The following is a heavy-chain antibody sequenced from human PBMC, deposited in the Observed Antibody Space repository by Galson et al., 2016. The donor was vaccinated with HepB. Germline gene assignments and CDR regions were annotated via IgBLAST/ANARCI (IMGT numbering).Heavy chain of an antibody. J-gene: IGHJ6*02. V-gene: IGHV5-51*01. CDR3: AKRAHATGDYCGMDV. CDR2: IYPGDSDT. D-gene: IGHD2-15*01. CDR1: GYSFTTYW. Sequence: QSGAEVKKPGESLQISCKASGYSFTTYWIGWVRQVPGKGLEWVGIIYPGDSDTRYSPSFQGQVTISADRSVSTAYLQWSSLRAEDTAVYYCAKRAHATGDYCGMDVWGQGTTVTVSS.